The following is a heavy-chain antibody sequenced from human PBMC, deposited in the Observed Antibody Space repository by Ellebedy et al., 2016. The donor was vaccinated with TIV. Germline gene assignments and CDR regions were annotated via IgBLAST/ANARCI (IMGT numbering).Heavy chain of an antibody. Sequence: GESLKISXTASGFTFGDYAMSWFRQAPGKGLEWVGFIRSKAYGGTTEYAASVKGRFTISRDDSKSIAYLQMNSLKTEDTAVYYCTRDLTYSSSWYVDYFDYWGQGTLVTVSS. CDR2: IRSKAYGGTT. V-gene: IGHV3-49*03. J-gene: IGHJ4*02. CDR3: TRDLTYSSSWYVDYFDY. CDR1: GFTFGDYA. D-gene: IGHD6-13*01.